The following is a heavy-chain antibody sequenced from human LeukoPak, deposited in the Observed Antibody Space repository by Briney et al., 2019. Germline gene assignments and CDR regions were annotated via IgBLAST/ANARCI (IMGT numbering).Heavy chain of an antibody. CDR2: ISAYNGNT. D-gene: IGHD6-19*01. Sequence: GASVKVSCKASGYTFTSYGISWVRQAPGQGLEWMGWISAYNGNTKYAKKLKGRITMTTDTATSTAYMELRSLRSDDTAVYYCARDIMGTYSSGWFQLSYYYYGMDVWGQGTTVTVSS. CDR1: GYTFTSYG. CDR3: ARDIMGTYSSGWFQLSYYYYGMDV. J-gene: IGHJ6*02. V-gene: IGHV1-18*01.